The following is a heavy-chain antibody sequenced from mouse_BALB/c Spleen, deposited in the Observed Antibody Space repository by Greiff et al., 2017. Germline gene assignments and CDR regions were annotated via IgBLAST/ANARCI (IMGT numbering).Heavy chain of an antibody. J-gene: IGHJ4*01. Sequence: QVQLQQSGPELVKPGASVKISCKASGYTFTDYYINWVKQKPGQGLEWIGWIYPGSGNTKYNEKFKGKATLTVDTSYSTAYMQLSSLTSEDTAVYFCARACYRYDGGSMDYWGQGTSVTVSS. CDR3: ARACYRYDGGSMDY. D-gene: IGHD2-14*01. CDR1: GYTFTDYY. CDR2: IYPGSGNT. V-gene: IGHV1-84*02.